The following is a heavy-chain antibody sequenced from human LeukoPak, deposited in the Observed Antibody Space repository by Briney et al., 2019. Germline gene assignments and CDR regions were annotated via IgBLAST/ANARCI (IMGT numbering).Heavy chain of an antibody. J-gene: IGHJ4*02. V-gene: IGHV4-34*01. D-gene: IGHD2-2*01. CDR3: ARHSEYQLTYGDYFDY. CDR2: INHSGST. CDR1: GGSFSGYY. Sequence: SETLSLTCAVYGGSFSGYYWSWIRQPPGKGLEWIGVINHSGSTKYNPSLTSRLTISVDTSKNQFSLNLSSVTAADTAVYYCARHSEYQLTYGDYFDYWGQGTLVTVSS.